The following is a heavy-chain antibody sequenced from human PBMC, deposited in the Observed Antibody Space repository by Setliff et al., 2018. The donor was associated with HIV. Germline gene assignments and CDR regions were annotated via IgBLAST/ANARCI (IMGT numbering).Heavy chain of an antibody. CDR3: ARVQMAYEAFDV. CDR2: IYYSGST. J-gene: IGHJ3*01. D-gene: IGHD5-12*01. Sequence: PSETLSLTCNVSGGSISSNIYYWCWIRQPPGKGLVWIGSIYYSGSTSYNPSLKSRVTISIDKSKNQFSLKLSSVTAADTAVYYCARVQMAYEAFDVWGQGTMVAVSS. V-gene: IGHV4-39*01. CDR1: GGSISSNIYY.